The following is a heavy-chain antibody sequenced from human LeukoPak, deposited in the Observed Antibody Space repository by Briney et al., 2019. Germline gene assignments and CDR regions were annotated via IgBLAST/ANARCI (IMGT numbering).Heavy chain of an antibody. CDR1: GFTFSSYA. CDR3: ARGALRTEAFDY. CDR2: ISYDGSNK. V-gene: IGHV3-30*04. Sequence: GGSLRLSCAASGFTFSSYAMHWVRQAPGKGLEWVAVISYDGSNKYYADSVKGRFTISRDNSKNTLYLQMNSLRAEDTAVYYCARGALRTEAFDYWGQGTLVTVSS. J-gene: IGHJ4*02. D-gene: IGHD3/OR15-3a*01.